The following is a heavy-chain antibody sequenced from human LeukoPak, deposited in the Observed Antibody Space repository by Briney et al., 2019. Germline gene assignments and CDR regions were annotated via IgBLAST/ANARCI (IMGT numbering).Heavy chain of an antibody. J-gene: IGHJ4*02. Sequence: PSETLSLTCTVSGGSISSGGYYWSWIRQHPGKGLEWIGYIYYSGSTYYNPSLKSRVTISVDTYKNQFSLKLSSVPAADAAVYYCARYGYCGGDRCFYDYWGQGTLVTVSS. V-gene: IGHV4-31*03. CDR1: GGSISSGGYY. CDR2: IYYSGST. CDR3: ARYGYCGGDRCFYDY. D-gene: IGHD2-21*02.